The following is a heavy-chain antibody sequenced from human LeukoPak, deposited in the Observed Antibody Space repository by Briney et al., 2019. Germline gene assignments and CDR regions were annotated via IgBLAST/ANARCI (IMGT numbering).Heavy chain of an antibody. CDR2: INPNSGGT. CDR3: ARFPPISIAARFLDY. CDR1: GYTFTCYY. J-gene: IGHJ4*02. D-gene: IGHD6-6*01. V-gene: IGHV1-2*02. Sequence: ASVKVSCKASGYTFTCYYMHWVRQAPGQGLEWMGWINPNSGGTNYAQKFQGRVTMTRDTSISTAYMELSRLRSDDTAVYYCARFPPISIAARFLDYWGQGTLVTVSS.